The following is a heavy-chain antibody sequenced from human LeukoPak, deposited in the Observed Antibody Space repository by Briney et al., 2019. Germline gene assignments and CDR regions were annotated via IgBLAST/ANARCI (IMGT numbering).Heavy chain of an antibody. CDR1: GGTFSSYA. J-gene: IGHJ5*02. D-gene: IGHD3-3*01. V-gene: IGHV1-8*03. CDR3: ARASSITIFGVVIDGYWFDP. CDR2: MNPNSGNT. Sequence: ASVKVSCKASGGTFSSYAISWVRQATGQGLEWMGWMNPNSGNTGYAQKFQGRVTITRNTSISTAYMELSSLRSEDTAVYYCARASSITIFGVVIDGYWFDPWGQGTLVTVSS.